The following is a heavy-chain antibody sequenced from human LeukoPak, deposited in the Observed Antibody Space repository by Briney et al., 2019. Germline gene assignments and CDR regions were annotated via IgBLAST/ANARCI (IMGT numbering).Heavy chain of an antibody. CDR1: GFTFSSYE. V-gene: IGHV3-48*03. CDR3: AHNYYGSSGYYYGY. CDR2: ISSSGSTI. Sequence: PGGSLRLSCAASGFTFSSYEMNWVRQAPGKGLEWVSYISSSGSTIYYADSVKGRFTISRDNAKNSLYLQMNSLRSEDTAVYYCAHNYYGSSGYYYGYWGQGTLVTVSS. J-gene: IGHJ4*02. D-gene: IGHD3-22*01.